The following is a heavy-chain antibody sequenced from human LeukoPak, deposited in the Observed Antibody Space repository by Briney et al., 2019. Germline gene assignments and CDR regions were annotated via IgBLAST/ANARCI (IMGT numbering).Heavy chain of an antibody. CDR3: ARWSGWGAHD. CDR1: GGSISSGSYY. Sequence: PSQTLSLTCTVSGGSISSGSYYWSWIRQPAGKGLEWIGSIYHSGSTYYNPSLKSRVTISVDTSKNQFSLKLSSVTAADTAVYYCARWSGWGAHDWGQGTLVTVSS. V-gene: IGHV4-61*02. J-gene: IGHJ4*02. CDR2: IYHSGST. D-gene: IGHD1-26*01.